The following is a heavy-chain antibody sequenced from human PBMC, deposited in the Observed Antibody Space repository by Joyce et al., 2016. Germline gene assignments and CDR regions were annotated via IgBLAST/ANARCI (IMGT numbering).Heavy chain of an antibody. Sequence: QVQLVQSGAEVKKPGSSVKVSCKASGGTFNNYPFTWVRQAPGQGLEWMGGIIPILRTENYAQELQGRVTITADESTSSAYLELNSLRSEDTAVYYCARALWGTNHYDRWGQGTQVTVSS. CDR1: GGTFNNYP. V-gene: IGHV1-69*01. CDR2: IIPILRTE. D-gene: IGHD2-8*01. CDR3: ARALWGTNHYDR. J-gene: IGHJ5*02.